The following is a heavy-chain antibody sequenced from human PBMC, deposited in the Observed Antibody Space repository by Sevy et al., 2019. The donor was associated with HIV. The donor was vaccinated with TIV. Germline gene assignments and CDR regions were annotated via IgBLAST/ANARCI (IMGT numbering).Heavy chain of an antibody. CDR3: ARVSSIYSHRGYYYAMDV. CDR2: INQDGGEK. CDR1: RFTFSTYW. Sequence: GGYLRLSCVVSRFTFSTYWMSWVRQAPGKGLEWVANINQDGGEKYHLDSVKGRFTISRDNAKNSLYLQMNSLRAEDSAVDFCARVSSIYSHRGYYYAMDVWGQGTMVTVSS. V-gene: IGHV3-7*01. D-gene: IGHD3-22*01. J-gene: IGHJ6*02.